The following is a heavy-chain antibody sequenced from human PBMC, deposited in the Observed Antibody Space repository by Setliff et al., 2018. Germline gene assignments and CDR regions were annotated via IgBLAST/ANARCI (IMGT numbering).Heavy chain of an antibody. D-gene: IGHD6-13*01. J-gene: IGHJ3*02. CDR1: GFTFSAYS. V-gene: IGHV3-48*01. CDR3: ASAGHSGSWFPFDAFHI. Sequence: GWSLRLSCAASGFTFSAYSMNWVRQAPGKGLEWVSYISRNSNTIDYAVSVAGRFTMSRDNAENSLYLQMNSLRAEDMAVYYCASAGHSGSWFPFDAFHIWGQGTMVTVSS. CDR2: ISRNSNTI.